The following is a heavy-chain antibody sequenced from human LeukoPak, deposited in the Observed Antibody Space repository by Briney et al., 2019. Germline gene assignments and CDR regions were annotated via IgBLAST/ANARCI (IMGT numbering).Heavy chain of an antibody. CDR1: GFTFSTYA. J-gene: IGHJ4*02. V-gene: IGHV3-23*01. CDR2: ISGSGTST. CDR3: AKEWYSSGWSSFDY. D-gene: IGHD6-19*01. Sequence: GGSLRLSCAASGFTFSTYAMTWVRQAPGKGLEWVSLISGSGTSTYYADSVKGRFTISRDNSKNTLYQQMNSLGAEDTAVYYCAKEWYSSGWSSFDYWGQGTLVTVSS.